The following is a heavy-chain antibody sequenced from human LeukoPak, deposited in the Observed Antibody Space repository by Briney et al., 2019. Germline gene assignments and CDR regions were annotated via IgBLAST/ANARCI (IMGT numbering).Heavy chain of an antibody. CDR2: INHGGIT. V-gene: IGHV4-39*07. CDR1: SDSISSSGYY. J-gene: IGHJ4*02. CDR3: GRDRPTGYYDY. D-gene: IGHD3-10*01. Sequence: LETLSLTCTVSSDSISSSGYYWGWIRQTPGKGLEWIGSINHGGITYYNPSLKSRVTISVDTSKNQFSLKLSSVTAADTAVYYCGRDRPTGYYDYWGQGTLVTVSS.